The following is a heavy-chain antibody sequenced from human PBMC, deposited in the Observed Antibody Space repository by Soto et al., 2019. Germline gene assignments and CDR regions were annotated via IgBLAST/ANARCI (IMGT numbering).Heavy chain of an antibody. Sequence: PGGSLRLSCAASGFTFDDYAMHWVRQAPGKGLEWVSGISWNSGSIGYADSVKGRFTISRDNSKNTLYLQMNSLRVEDTAVYYCARAPDWFDPWGQGT. CDR2: ISWNSGSI. CDR1: GFTFDDYA. CDR3: ARAPDWFDP. V-gene: IGHV3-9*01. J-gene: IGHJ5*02.